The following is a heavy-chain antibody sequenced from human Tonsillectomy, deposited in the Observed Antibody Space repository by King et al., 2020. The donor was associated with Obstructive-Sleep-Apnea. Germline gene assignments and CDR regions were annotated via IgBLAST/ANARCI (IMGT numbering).Heavy chain of an antibody. CDR2: VSHSGRT. D-gene: IGHD1-26*01. J-gene: IGHJ5*02. Sequence: QLQESGPGLVKPSETLSLTCTVSGGSISTGSNYWGWIRQPPGKGLEWMGGVSHSGRTFYSPSIGSRVSMSVATSRKQFSLKLTSVTAAATAVYYCAREGGKTGARWFDPWGQGTLVTVSS. CDR3: AREGGKTGARWFDP. V-gene: IGHV4-39*07. CDR1: GGSISTGSNY.